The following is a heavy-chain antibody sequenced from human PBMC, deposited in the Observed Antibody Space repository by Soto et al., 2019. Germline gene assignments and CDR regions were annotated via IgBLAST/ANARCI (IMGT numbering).Heavy chain of an antibody. V-gene: IGHV4-31*03. Sequence: PSETLSLTITVSGGSISSGGYYWSWIRQHPGKGLEWIGYIYYSGSTYYNPSLKSRVTISVDTSKNQFSLKLSSVTAADTAVYYCARVQVATIFFDYWGQGTLVTVSS. CDR2: IYYSGST. CDR3: ARVQVATIFFDY. CDR1: GGSISSGGYY. J-gene: IGHJ4*02. D-gene: IGHD5-12*01.